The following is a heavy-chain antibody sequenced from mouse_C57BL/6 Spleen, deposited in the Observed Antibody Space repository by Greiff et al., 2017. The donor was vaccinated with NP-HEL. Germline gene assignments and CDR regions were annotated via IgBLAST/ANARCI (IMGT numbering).Heavy chain of an antibody. J-gene: IGHJ3*01. CDR2: IYPGDGDT. D-gene: IGHD3-1*01. CDR1: GYAFSSSW. V-gene: IGHV1-82*01. CDR3: ARGTGPWFAY. Sequence: QVQLQQSGPELVKPGASVKISCKASGYAFSSSWMNWVKQRPGKGLEWIGRIYPGDGDTNYNGKFKGKATLTADKSSSTAYMQLSSLTSEDSAVYFSARGTGPWFAYWGQGTLVTVSA.